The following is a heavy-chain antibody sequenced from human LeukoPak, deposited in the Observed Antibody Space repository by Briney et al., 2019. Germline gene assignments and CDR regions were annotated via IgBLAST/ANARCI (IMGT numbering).Heavy chain of an antibody. J-gene: IGHJ5*02. Sequence: ASVKVSCKASANTFTGYYMHWVRQAPGQGLEWMGWISAYNGNTNYAQKLQGRVTMTTDTSTSTAYMELRSLRSDDTAVYYCARALKLRYFDWLKGNWFDPWGQGTLVTVSS. CDR1: ANTFTGYY. CDR2: ISAYNGNT. V-gene: IGHV1-18*04. CDR3: ARALKLRYFDWLKGNWFDP. D-gene: IGHD3-9*01.